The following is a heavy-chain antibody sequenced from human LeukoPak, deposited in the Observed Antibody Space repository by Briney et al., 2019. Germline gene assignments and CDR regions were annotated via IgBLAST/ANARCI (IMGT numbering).Heavy chain of an antibody. D-gene: IGHD4-17*01. CDR2: INPNSGGT. V-gene: IGHV1-2*04. Sequence: ASVKVSCKASGYTFTGYYMHWVRQAPGQGLEWIGWINPNSGGTNYAQKLQGWVTMTRDTSISTAYMELSRLRSDDTAVYYCARDYDYGDRGNAFDIWGQGTMVTVSS. CDR3: ARDYDYGDRGNAFDI. J-gene: IGHJ3*02. CDR1: GYTFTGYY.